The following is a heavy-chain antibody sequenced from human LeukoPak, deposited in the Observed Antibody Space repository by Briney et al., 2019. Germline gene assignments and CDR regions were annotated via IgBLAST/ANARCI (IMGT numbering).Heavy chain of an antibody. D-gene: IGHD3-22*01. J-gene: IGHJ3*02. V-gene: IGHV4-38-2*02. CDR2: TYYSGST. CDR1: GYSISNAYY. CDR3: ARGSGITMIVVVIGDAFDI. Sequence: PSETLSLTCSVSGYSISNAYYWGWIRQPPGKGLEWIGSTYYSGSTYYNPSLKSRVTISVDTSKNQFSLKLSSVTAADTAVYYCARGSGITMIVVVIGDAFDIWGQGTMVTVSS.